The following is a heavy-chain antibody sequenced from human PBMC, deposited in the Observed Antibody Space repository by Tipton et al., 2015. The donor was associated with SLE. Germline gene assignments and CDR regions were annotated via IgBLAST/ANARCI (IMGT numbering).Heavy chain of an antibody. V-gene: IGHV4-39*07. J-gene: IGHJ4*02. CDR2: INHSGST. Sequence: LRLSCTVSGGSISSSSYYWGWIRQPPGKGLEWIGEINHSGSTNYNPSLKSRVTISIDTSKNQFSLKLSSMTAADTAVYYCARALQNYFDYWGQGTLVTVSS. CDR1: GGSISSSSYY. CDR3: ARALQNYFDY.